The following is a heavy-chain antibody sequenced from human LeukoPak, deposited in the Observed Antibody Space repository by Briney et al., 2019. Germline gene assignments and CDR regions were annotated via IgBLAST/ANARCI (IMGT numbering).Heavy chain of an antibody. Sequence: PSETLSLTCAVYGGSFSGYYWSWIPQPPGKGLEWIGEINHSGSTNYNPSLKSRVTISVDTSKNQFSLKLSSVTAADTAVYYCARVAYDSSGSRAFDIWGQGTMVTVSS. J-gene: IGHJ3*02. D-gene: IGHD3-22*01. CDR2: INHSGST. CDR1: GGSFSGYY. CDR3: ARVAYDSSGSRAFDI. V-gene: IGHV4-34*01.